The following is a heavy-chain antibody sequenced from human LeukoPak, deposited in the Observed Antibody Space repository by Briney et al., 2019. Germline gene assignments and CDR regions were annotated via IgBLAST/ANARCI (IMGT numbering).Heavy chain of an antibody. Sequence: SETLSLTCTVSGGSISSYYWSWIRQPAGKGLEWIGRIYTSGSTNYNPSLKSRVTMSVDTSKSQFSLKLSSVTAADTAVYYCARDPAPYGSGGSCYSAFDIWGQGTMVTVSS. J-gene: IGHJ3*02. D-gene: IGHD2-15*01. CDR3: ARDPAPYGSGGSCYSAFDI. V-gene: IGHV4-4*07. CDR2: IYTSGST. CDR1: GGSISSYY.